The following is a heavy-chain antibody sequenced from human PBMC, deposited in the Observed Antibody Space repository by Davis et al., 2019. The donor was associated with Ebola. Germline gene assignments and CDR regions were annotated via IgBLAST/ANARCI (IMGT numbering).Heavy chain of an antibody. V-gene: IGHV3-7*03. CDR1: GFTFSDHY. J-gene: IGHJ4*02. Sequence: PGGSLRLSCVVSGFTFSDHYMSWMRQAPGKGLEWVASIKADGSDKFYVDSVKGRFTISRDNAKNSLYLQMNSLRAEDTAVYYCARALPGTSRDYWGQGSLVTVSS. D-gene: IGHD6-13*01. CDR2: IKADGSDK. CDR3: ARALPGTSRDY.